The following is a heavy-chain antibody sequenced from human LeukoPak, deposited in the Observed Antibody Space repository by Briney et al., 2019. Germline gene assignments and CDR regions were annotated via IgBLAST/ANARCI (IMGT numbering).Heavy chain of an antibody. CDR2: IKKDGTEK. CDR1: GFTFSSYW. J-gene: IGHJ6*04. Sequence: GGSLRLSCAASGFTFSSYWMHWVRQAPGKGLEWVANIKKDGTEKKYVDSVKGRFTISRDNAKNSLYLQMNSLRAEDTAVYYCAELGITMIGGVWGKGTTVTISS. D-gene: IGHD3-10*02. V-gene: IGHV3-7*01. CDR3: AELGITMIGGV.